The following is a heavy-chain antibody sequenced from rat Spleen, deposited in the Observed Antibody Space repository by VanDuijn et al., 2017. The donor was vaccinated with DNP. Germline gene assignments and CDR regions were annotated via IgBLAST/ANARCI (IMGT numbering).Heavy chain of an antibody. CDR3: ARHRIDNNLVDY. CDR1: GFTFSDYN. J-gene: IGHJ2*01. Sequence: EVRLVESGGGLVQPGRSLKLSCAASGFTFSDYNMAWVRQAPKKGLEWVATIHSDGSSTYYRDSVRGRFTFSRDNAEGTLYLQMDSLRSEDTATDYCARHRIDNNLVDYWGQVVMVTVSS. D-gene: IGHD1-10*01. V-gene: IGHV5-7*01. CDR2: IHSDGSST.